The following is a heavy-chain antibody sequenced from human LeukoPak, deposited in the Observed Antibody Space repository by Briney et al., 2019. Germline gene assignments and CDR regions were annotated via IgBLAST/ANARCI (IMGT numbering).Heavy chain of an antibody. CDR3: AGTWSFDD. Sequence: GGSLRLSCAVSGFTFSNDWMHWVRQAPGKGLLWVSRISGDGTTTNYADSVKGRFTISRDNAKNTLYLQMDSLRAEDTAVYYCAGTWSFDDWGKGTLVTVSS. CDR2: ISGDGTTT. D-gene: IGHD2-15*01. V-gene: IGHV3-74*01. CDR1: GFTFSNDW. J-gene: IGHJ4*02.